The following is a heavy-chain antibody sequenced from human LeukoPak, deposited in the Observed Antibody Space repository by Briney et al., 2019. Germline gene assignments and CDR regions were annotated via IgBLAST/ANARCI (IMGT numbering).Heavy chain of an antibody. V-gene: IGHV4-31*03. CDR3: KGQLRLGPGY. Sequence: KSSETLSLTCTVSGGSISSVGYYWSWLRQRPGKGLGCIGYFYYSGSTYYNPSLQSRVTISVDTSNNQFSPKLSSVTAADTAVYYCKGQLRLGPGYWGQGTLVTVSS. D-gene: IGHD3-16*01. CDR1: GGSISSVGYY. J-gene: IGHJ4*02. CDR2: FYYSGST.